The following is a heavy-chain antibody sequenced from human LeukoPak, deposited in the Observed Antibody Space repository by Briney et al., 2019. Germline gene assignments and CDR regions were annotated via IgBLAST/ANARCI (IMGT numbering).Heavy chain of an antibody. Sequence: GGSLRLPCAASGFTFSNFAMSWVRQAPGQGLEWLAIVFGSSERTFYIDSVKGRFTISRDNSRNILYLQMSSLRTEDTALYYCAKHPAGFCRNGACYGVDQWGQGTLVTVSS. J-gene: IGHJ4*02. CDR3: AKHPAGFCRNGACYGVDQ. V-gene: IGHV3-23*01. CDR1: GFTFSNFA. CDR2: VFGSSERT. D-gene: IGHD2-8*01.